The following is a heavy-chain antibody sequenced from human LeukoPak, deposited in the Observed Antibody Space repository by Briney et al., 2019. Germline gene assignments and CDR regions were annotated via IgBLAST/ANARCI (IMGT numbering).Heavy chain of an antibody. J-gene: IGHJ3*02. D-gene: IGHD1-26*01. CDR2: INPSGGST. Sequence: ASVKVSCKASGYTFTSYYMHWVRQAPGQGLEWMGIINPSGGSTSYAQKFQGRVTMTRDMSTSTVYMELRSLRSDDTAVYYCARDRIVGTLDAFDIWGQGTMVTVSS. CDR1: GYTFTSYY. CDR3: ARDRIVGTLDAFDI. V-gene: IGHV1-46*01.